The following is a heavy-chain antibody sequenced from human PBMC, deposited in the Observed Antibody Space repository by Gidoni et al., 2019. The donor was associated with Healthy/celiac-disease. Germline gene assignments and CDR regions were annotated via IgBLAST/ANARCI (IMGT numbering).Heavy chain of an antibody. J-gene: IGHJ6*02. Sequence: EVQLLESGGGLVQPGGSLRLSCAASGFTFSSYAMSWVRQAPGKGLEWVSAISGSGGSTYYADSVKGRFTISRDNSKNTLYLQMNSLRAEDTAVYYCAKSRGDYYDSSGYSYGMDVWGQGTTVTVSS. CDR2: ISGSGGST. CDR3: AKSRGDYYDSSGYSYGMDV. CDR1: GFTFSSYA. D-gene: IGHD3-22*01. V-gene: IGHV3-23*01.